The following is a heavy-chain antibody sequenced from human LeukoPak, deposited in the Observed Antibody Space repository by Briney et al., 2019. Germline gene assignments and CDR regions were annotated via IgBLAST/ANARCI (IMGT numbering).Heavy chain of an antibody. CDR3: AKDHGGGWLYYFDY. Sequence: GGSLRLSCAASGFTVSSNYMSWVRQAPGRGLEWVSAISGSGGSTYYADSVKGRFTISRDNSKNTLYLQMNSLRAEDAAVYYCAKDHGGGWLYYFDYWGQGTLVTVSS. J-gene: IGHJ4*02. CDR2: ISGSGGST. D-gene: IGHD6-19*01. V-gene: IGHV3-23*01. CDR1: GFTVSSNY.